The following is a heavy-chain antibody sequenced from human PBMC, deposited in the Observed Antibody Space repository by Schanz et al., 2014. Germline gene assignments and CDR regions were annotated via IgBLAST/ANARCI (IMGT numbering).Heavy chain of an antibody. CDR3: ARDFPYVSGSYYKGFGY. Sequence: QVHLVESGGGVVQPGGSLRLSCAASGFIFRTYGMHWVRQAPGKGLEWVAFIHYDGTYKYYADSVKGRFTISRDNGKNSLYLQMNSLRAEDTALYYCARDFPYVSGSYYKGFGYWGQGTLVTVSS. V-gene: IGHV3-30*02. D-gene: IGHD3-10*01. CDR1: GFIFRTYG. J-gene: IGHJ4*02. CDR2: IHYDGTYK.